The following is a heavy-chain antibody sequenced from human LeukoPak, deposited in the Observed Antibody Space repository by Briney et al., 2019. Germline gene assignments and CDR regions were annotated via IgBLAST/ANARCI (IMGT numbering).Heavy chain of an antibody. J-gene: IGHJ4*02. CDR3: ARDIYSSTFDY. Sequence: ASVKVSCKASGYTFTDYYMHWVRQAPGQGLEWMGWINPNSGGTNYAQKFQGRVAMTRDTSISTAYMELSRLRSDDTAVYYCARDIYSSTFDYWGQGTLVTVSS. D-gene: IGHD6-13*01. V-gene: IGHV1-2*02. CDR1: GYTFTDYY. CDR2: INPNSGGT.